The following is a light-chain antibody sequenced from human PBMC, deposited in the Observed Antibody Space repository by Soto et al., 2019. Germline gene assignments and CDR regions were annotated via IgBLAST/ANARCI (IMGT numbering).Light chain of an antibody. CDR3: QQYNNWPPWT. V-gene: IGKV3-15*01. J-gene: IGKJ1*01. CDR2: DAS. Sequence: EVLVTQSPATLSVSTGERVILSCRASQRISNDLAWYQQKAGQAPRLLIYDASTRATGIPAGFSGSGSGTEFTLTISSLQSEDFAVYFCQQYNNWPPWTFCQGTKVDIK. CDR1: QRISND.